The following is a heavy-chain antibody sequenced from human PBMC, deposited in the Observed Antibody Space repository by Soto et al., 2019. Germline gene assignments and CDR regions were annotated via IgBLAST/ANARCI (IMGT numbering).Heavy chain of an antibody. CDR3: AREGAGTFHYYYYGMDV. V-gene: IGHV1-2*02. Sequence: ASVKVSCKASGYTFTGYYMHWVRQAPGQGLEWMGWINPNSGGTNYALKFQGRVTMTRDTSISTAYMELSRLRSDDTAVYYCAREGAGTFHYYYYGMDVWGQGTTVTVSS. CDR1: GYTFTGYY. J-gene: IGHJ6*02. D-gene: IGHD6-19*01. CDR2: INPNSGGT.